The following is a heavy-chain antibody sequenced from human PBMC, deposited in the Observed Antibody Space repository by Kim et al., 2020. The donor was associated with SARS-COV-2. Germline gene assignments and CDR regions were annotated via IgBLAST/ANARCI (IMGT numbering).Heavy chain of an antibody. V-gene: IGHV4-59*08. D-gene: IGHD5-12*01. Sequence: SETLSLTCTVSGGSISSHYWSWIRQPPGKGLEWIGHIYYSGRTNYNPSLKRRVTISVDTSKNQFSLKLSSVTAADTAVYYCASSGYDYYFDYWGQGTLVTVSS. J-gene: IGHJ4*02. CDR3: ASSGYDYYFDY. CDR1: GGSISSHY. CDR2: IYYSGRT.